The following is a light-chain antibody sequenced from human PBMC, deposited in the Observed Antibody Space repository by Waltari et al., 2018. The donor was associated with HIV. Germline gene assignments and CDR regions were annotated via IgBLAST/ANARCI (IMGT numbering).Light chain of an antibody. CDR2: DVN. Sequence: QSALTQPASVSGSPGQSITISCTGTSSDVGAYYYVSWYQQQPGKAPKFIIYDVNKRPSWVSNGFAGSKSGNTASLTSSGLQAEDEADYYCSSYTSSHTQVFGSGTKVTVL. V-gene: IGLV2-14*03. CDR1: SSDVGAYYY. CDR3: SSYTSSHTQV. J-gene: IGLJ1*01.